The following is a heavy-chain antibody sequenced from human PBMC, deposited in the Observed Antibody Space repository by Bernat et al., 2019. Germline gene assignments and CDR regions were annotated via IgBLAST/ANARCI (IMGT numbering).Heavy chain of an antibody. V-gene: IGHV3-49*03. Sequence: EVQLVESGGGLVQPGRSLRLSCTASGFTFGDYAMSWFRQAPGKGLEWVGFIRSKAYGGTTEYAASVKGRFTISRDDSKSIAYLQMNSLKTEDTAVYYCTRDAGPHYDSSGYYYIYWGQGTLVTVSS. CDR1: GFTFGDYA. D-gene: IGHD3-22*01. CDR3: TRDAGPHYDSSGYYYIY. J-gene: IGHJ4*02. CDR2: IRSKAYGGTT.